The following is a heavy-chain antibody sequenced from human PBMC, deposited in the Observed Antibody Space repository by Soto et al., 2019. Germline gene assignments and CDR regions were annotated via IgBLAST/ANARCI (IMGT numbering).Heavy chain of an antibody. Sequence: SETRSLTCTISNGSIGSYYWTWIRQHPGKGLEWIGHIYYSVSTNYNPSLKSRLTLSLGTSKNQFSLKLTSVTAADTAVYYCARVGRLITAAGLFDPWGQGPLVPVS. CDR3: ARVGRLITAAGLFDP. CDR1: NGSIGSYY. J-gene: IGHJ5*02. V-gene: IGHV4-59*01. D-gene: IGHD6-13*01. CDR2: IYYSVST.